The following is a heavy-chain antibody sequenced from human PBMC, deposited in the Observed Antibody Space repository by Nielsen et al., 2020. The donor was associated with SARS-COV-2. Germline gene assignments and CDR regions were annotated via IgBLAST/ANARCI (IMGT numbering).Heavy chain of an antibody. CDR2: IYYSGNT. D-gene: IGHD3-10*01. V-gene: IGHV4-38-2*02. Sequence: SETLSLTCNVTGYSIGRGYYWAWIRQSPGKGLEWIGSIYYSGNTNYNPSLKSRVTMSVDTSKNQFSLKLSSVTAADTAVYYCARGTDSGLYWGQGTLVTVSS. CDR3: ARGTDSGLY. CDR1: GYSIGRGYY. J-gene: IGHJ4*02.